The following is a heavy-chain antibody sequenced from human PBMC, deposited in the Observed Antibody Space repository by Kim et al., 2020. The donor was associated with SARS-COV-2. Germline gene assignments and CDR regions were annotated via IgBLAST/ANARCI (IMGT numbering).Heavy chain of an antibody. CDR3: TIDVPTARPQIDY. Sequence: AAPVKGRFTISRDASENMVYLQMNTLKTEDTAVYYCTIDVPTARPQIDYWGQGTLVTVSS. D-gene: IGHD2-2*02. V-gene: IGHV3-15*01. J-gene: IGHJ4*02.